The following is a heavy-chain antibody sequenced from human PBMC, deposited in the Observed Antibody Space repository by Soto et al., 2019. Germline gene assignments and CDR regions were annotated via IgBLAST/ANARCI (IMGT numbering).Heavy chain of an antibody. CDR2: IYYSGST. D-gene: IGHD3-9*01. Sequence: SETLSLTCTVSGGSISSYYWSWIRQPPGKGLEWIGYIYYSGSTNYNPSLKSRVTISVDTSKNQFSLKLSSVTAADTAVYYCARVPYDILTGYYFDYWGQGTLVTVSS. J-gene: IGHJ4*02. V-gene: IGHV4-59*01. CDR3: ARVPYDILTGYYFDY. CDR1: GGSISSYY.